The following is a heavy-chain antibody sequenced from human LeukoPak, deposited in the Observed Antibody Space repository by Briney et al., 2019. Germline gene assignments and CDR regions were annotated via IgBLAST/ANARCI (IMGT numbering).Heavy chain of an antibody. D-gene: IGHD6-13*01. J-gene: IGHJ6*02. CDR2: FYSSGSY. CDR3: ARLFPAAGTPYYYIMDV. V-gene: IGHV4-4*07. CDR1: GGSISNYY. Sequence: SETLSLTCTVSGGSISNYYWSWIRQPAGKGLEWIGRFYSSGSYNYNPSLKSRVTMSVDTSKNQFSLRLSSVTAADTAVYYCARLFPAAGTPYYYIMDVWGRGTTVTVSS.